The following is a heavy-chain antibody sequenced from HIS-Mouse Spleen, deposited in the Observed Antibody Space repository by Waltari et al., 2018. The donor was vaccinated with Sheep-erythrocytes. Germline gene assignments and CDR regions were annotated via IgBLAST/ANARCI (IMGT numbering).Heavy chain of an antibody. V-gene: IGHV4-34*01. CDR2: INHSGST. D-gene: IGHD6-19*01. CDR1: GGYFSGYY. J-gene: IGHJ3*02. CDR3: ALSVDLAGAFDI. Sequence: QVQLQQWGAGLLKPSETLSLTCAVYGGYFSGYYWSWIRQPPGKGLEWIGEINHSGSTNYNPSLKSRVTISVDTSKNQFSLKLSYVTAADTAVYYCALSVDLAGAFDIWGQGTMVTVSS.